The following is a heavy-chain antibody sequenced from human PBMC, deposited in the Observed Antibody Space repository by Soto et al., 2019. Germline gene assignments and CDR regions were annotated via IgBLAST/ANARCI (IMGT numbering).Heavy chain of an antibody. CDR3: ARDNPYSSGWPPLAFDI. CDR1: GGTFSSYT. Sequence: SVKVSCKASGGTFSSYTISWVRQAPGQGLEWMGRIIPILGIANYAQKFQGRVTITADKSTSTAYMELSSLRSEDTAVYYCARDNPYSSGWPPLAFDIWGQGTMVTVSS. J-gene: IGHJ3*02. V-gene: IGHV1-69*04. CDR2: IIPILGIA. D-gene: IGHD6-19*01.